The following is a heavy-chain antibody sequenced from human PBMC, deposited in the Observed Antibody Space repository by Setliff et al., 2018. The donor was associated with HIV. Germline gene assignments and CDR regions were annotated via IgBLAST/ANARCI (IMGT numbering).Heavy chain of an antibody. D-gene: IGHD2-21*01. CDR3: ARVIWVTGWRFSVDHNAFDI. CDR2: ILYSGNT. J-gene: IGHJ3*02. CDR1: GGSINSAYY. Sequence: SETLSLTCTVSGGSINSAYYWGWIRQSPGARLEWIGSILYSGNTYNNPALKNRVTISIDTSKNHFSLNLTSVTTADTAVYYCARVIWVTGWRFSVDHNAFDIWGPGILVTVSS. V-gene: IGHV4-38-2*02.